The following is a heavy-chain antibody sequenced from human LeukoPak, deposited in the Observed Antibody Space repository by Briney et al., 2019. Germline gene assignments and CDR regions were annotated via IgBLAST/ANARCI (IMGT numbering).Heavy chain of an antibody. CDR3: AKGLKY. J-gene: IGHJ4*02. Sequence: GGSLRLSCAASGFTLSSYTYTMSWARQAPGKGLEWVTGITGSGGSTYYAVSVKGRFTISRDNSKNTLYLHMNSLTVEDTAIYYCAKGLKYGGQGTLVTVSS. V-gene: IGHV3-23*01. CDR1: GFTLSSYT. CDR2: ITGSGGST. D-gene: IGHD2/OR15-2a*01.